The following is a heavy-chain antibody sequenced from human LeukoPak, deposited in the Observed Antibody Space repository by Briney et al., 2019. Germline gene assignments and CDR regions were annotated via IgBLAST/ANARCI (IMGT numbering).Heavy chain of an antibody. V-gene: IGHV1-18*01. CDR1: GYTFTSYG. Sequence: GASVKVSCKASGYTFTSYGISWVRQAPGQGLEWMGWISAYNGNTNYAQKLQGRVTMTTDTSTSTAYMELRSLRSDDTAVYYCARDGSYMVPVVNDAFDIWGQGTMVTVSS. CDR2: ISAYNGNT. CDR3: ARDGSYMVPVVNDAFDI. D-gene: IGHD3-22*01. J-gene: IGHJ3*02.